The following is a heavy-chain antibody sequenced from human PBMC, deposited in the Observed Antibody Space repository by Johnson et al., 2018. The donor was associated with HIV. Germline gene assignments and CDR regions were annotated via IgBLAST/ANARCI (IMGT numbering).Heavy chain of an antibody. D-gene: IGHD4-23*01. Sequence: VQLVESGGGLVQPGRSLRLYCAGSGFTFDDYAMHWVRQAPGKGLEWVSSISWNSGTIGYVDSVKGRFPISRDNAKNSLYLQMNSLRAEDTALYYCARVSDDYGGNPAAWGAFDVWGQGTMVTVSS. CDR2: ISWNSGTI. CDR3: ARVSDDYGGNPAAWGAFDV. CDR1: GFTFDDYA. J-gene: IGHJ3*01. V-gene: IGHV3-9*01.